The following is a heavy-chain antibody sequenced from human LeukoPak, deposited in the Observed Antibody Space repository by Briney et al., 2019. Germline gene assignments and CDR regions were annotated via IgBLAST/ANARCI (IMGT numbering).Heavy chain of an antibody. CDR2: ISYSGTT. D-gene: IGHD3-10*01. J-gene: IGHJ4*02. CDR3: AANSADYNTLGSSYKV. V-gene: IGHV4-39*02. Sequence: SETLSLTCTVSSASISSSPHFWGWIRQSPGKGLEWIGSISYSGTTYYNPSLKSRVTISVDTSKNHFSLKLSSVTAADTAVYYCAANSADYNTLGSSYKVWGQGTLVTVSS. CDR1: SASISSSPHF.